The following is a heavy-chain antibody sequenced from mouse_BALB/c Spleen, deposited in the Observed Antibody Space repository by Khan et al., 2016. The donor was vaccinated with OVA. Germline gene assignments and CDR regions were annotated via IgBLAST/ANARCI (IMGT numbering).Heavy chain of an antibody. CDR3: ARIKKRLDTYFDS. J-gene: IGHJ2*01. D-gene: IGHD2-4*01. CDR1: GYTFTSYW. Sequence: QVQLQQSGAELVKAGASVKMSCKASGYTFTSYWMHWVKQRLGQGLEWFAETNPTNGRTYYNEKFKSKATLTVEKSSSTAYMLLSGPTFEDSAVFSCARIKKRLDTYFDSRGQDATLTVSS. V-gene: IGHV1S81*02. CDR2: TNPTNGRT.